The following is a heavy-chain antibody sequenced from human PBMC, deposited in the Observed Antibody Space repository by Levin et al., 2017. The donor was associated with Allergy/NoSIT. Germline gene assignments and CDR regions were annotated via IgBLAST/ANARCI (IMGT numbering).Heavy chain of an antibody. D-gene: IGHD1-26*01. CDR3: ARAYDVGATTGIEYFDY. J-gene: IGHJ4*02. V-gene: IGHV6-1*01. CDR1: GDSVSTNTAA. Sequence: SQTLSLTCAISGDSVSTNTAAWNWIRQSPSRGLEWLGRTYYRSKWYNDYAVSVKSRITINPDTSKNQFSLQLNFVTPEDTAVYYCARAYDVGATTGIEYFDYWGQGTLVTVSS. CDR2: TYYRSKWYN.